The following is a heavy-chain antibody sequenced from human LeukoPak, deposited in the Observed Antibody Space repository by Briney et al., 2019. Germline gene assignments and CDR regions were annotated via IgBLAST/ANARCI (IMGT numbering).Heavy chain of an antibody. D-gene: IGHD6-6*01. CDR3: ARRGESSSGKYYYYYMDV. J-gene: IGHJ6*03. V-gene: IGHV3-74*01. CDR2: INSDGSST. CDR1: GLTFSSYW. Sequence: PGGSLRLSCAASGLTFSSYWMHWVRQAPGKGLVWVSRINSDGSSTSYADSVKGRFTISRDNAKNTLYLQMNSLRAEDTAVYYCARRGESSSGKYYYYYMDVWGKGTTVTVSS.